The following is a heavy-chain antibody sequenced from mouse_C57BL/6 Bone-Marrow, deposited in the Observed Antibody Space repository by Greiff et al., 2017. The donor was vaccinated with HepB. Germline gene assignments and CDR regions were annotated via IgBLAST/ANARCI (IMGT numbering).Heavy chain of an antibody. J-gene: IGHJ3*01. CDR2: IRNKANGYTT. V-gene: IGHV7-3*01. D-gene: IGHD2-1*01. CDR3: ARYSNDWFAY. CDR1: GFTFTDYY. Sequence: DVKLVESGGGLVQPGGSLSLSCAASGFTFTDYYMSWVRQPPGKALEWLGFIRNKANGYTTEYSASVKGRFTISRDNSQSILYLQMNALRAEDSATYYCARYSNDWFAYWGKGTLVTVSA.